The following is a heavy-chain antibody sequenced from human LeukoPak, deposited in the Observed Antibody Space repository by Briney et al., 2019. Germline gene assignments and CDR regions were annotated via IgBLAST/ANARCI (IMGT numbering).Heavy chain of an antibody. Sequence: PGGSLRLSCAASGFTFSSYAMSWVRQAPGKGLEWVSAISGSGGSTYYADSVKGRFTISRDNSKNTLYLQMNSLRAEDTAVYYCAKDWHDFWSGPNMDVWGKGTTVTVSS. V-gene: IGHV3-23*01. J-gene: IGHJ6*03. CDR3: AKDWHDFWSGPNMDV. CDR1: GFTFSSYA. D-gene: IGHD3-3*01. CDR2: ISGSGGST.